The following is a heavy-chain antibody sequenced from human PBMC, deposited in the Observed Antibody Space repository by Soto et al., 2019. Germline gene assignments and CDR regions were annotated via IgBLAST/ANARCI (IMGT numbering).Heavy chain of an antibody. CDR2: MNPNSGNT. V-gene: IGHV1-8*01. CDR3: ARRGYSSSWYYYYYYGMDV. J-gene: IGHJ6*02. CDR1: GYTFTSYD. Sequence: VQLVQSGAEVKKPGASVKVSCKASGYTFTSYDINWVRQATGQGLEWMGWMNPNSGNTGYAQKFQGRVTMTRNTSISTAYIELSSLRSEDTAVYYCARRGYSSSWYYYYYYGMDVWGQGTTVTVSS. D-gene: IGHD6-13*01.